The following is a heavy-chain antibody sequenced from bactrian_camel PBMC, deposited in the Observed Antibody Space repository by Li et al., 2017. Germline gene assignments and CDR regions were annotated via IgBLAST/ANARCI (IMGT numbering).Heavy chain of an antibody. D-gene: IGHD2*01. CDR2: ISSDGTT. J-gene: IGHJ4*01. CDR1: GFTSSRYC. V-gene: IGHV3S67*01. Sequence: VQLVESGGGSVQSGGSLTLSCAASGFTSSRYCIAWFRQAPGKERELVSSISSDGTTIYADSVKGRFTISQDNAKRTLYLHLNSLKTGDTAMYYCAKVNRDEYYFGNWDYWGQGTQVTVS. CDR3: AKVNRDEYYFGNWDY.